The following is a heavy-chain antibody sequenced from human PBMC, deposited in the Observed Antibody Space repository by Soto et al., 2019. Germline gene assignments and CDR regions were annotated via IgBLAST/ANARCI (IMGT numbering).Heavy chain of an antibody. J-gene: IGHJ5*02. CDR3: ALITLGP. CDR1: GFTFDDYT. D-gene: IGHD1-20*01. Sequence: GGSLRLSCAASGFTFDDYTMHWVRQAPGKGLEWVSLISWDGGSTYYADSVKGRFTISRDNSKNSLYLQMNSLRTEDTALYYCALITLGPWGQGTLVTVSS. V-gene: IGHV3-43*01. CDR2: ISWDGGST.